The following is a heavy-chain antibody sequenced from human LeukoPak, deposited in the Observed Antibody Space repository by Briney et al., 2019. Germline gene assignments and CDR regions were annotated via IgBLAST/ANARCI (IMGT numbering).Heavy chain of an antibody. CDR1: GFTFDDYA. CDR2: ISWNSGSI. J-gene: IGHJ4*02. Sequence: GGSLRLSCAASGFTFDDYAMHWVRQAPGKGLEWVSGISWNSGSIGYADSAKGRFTISRDNAKNPLYLQMNSLRAEDTALYYCAKDRLSSGWSPYFDYWGQGTLVTVSS. D-gene: IGHD6-19*01. CDR3: AKDRLSSGWSPYFDY. V-gene: IGHV3-9*01.